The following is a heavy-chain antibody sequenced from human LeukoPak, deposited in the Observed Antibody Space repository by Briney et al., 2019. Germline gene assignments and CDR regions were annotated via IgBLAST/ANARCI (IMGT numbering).Heavy chain of an antibody. V-gene: IGHV4-34*01. D-gene: IGHD3-10*01. CDR1: GGSFSGYY. CDR2: INHSGST. Sequence: SETLSLTCAVYGGSFSGYYWSWIRQLPGQGLEWIGEINHSGSTNYNPSLKSRVTISVDTSKNQFSLQLSSVTAADTAVYYCARRYYYGSGSYRPKSTLEYYFDYWGQGTLVTVSS. CDR3: ARRYYYGSGSYRPKSTLEYYFDY. J-gene: IGHJ4*02.